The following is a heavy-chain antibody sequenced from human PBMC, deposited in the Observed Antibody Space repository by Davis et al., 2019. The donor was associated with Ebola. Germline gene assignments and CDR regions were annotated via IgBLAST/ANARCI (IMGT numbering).Heavy chain of an antibody. J-gene: IGHJ3*02. CDR3: ASLRRTITGMDDAFDI. V-gene: IGHV5-51*01. Sequence: GESLKISCKGSGYSFTSYWIGWVRQMPGKGLEWMGIIYPGDSDTRYSPSFQGQVTISADKSIKTPFLQWSSLKASDTAMYYCASLRRTITGMDDAFDIWGQGTMVTVSS. CDR2: IYPGDSDT. D-gene: IGHD2-8*02. CDR1: GYSFTSYW.